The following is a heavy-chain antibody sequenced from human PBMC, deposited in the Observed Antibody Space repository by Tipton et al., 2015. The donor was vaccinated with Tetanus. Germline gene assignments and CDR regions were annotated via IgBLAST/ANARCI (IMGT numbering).Heavy chain of an antibody. J-gene: IGHJ6*02. CDR2: ISWNSGSI. CDR1: GFTFDDYA. D-gene: IGHD3-16*01. CDR3: AKDLVWGVSYYYYGMDV. Sequence: SLRLSCAVSGFTFDDYAMHWVRQAPGKGLEWVSGISWNSGSIGYADSVKGRFTISRDNAKNSLYLQMNSLRAEDTALYYCAKDLVWGVSYYYYGMDVWGQGTTVTVSS. V-gene: IGHV3-9*01.